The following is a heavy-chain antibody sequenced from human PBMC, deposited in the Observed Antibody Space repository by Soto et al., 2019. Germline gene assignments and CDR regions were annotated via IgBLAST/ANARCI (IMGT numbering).Heavy chain of an antibody. V-gene: IGHV3-23*01. CDR1: GSTFSSYA. J-gene: IGHJ6*02. CDR3: AKGEDYYYGMDV. Sequence: GGSLRLSCAASGSTFSSYAMSWVRQAPGKGLEWVSAISGSGGSTYYADSVKGRFTISRGNSKNTLYLQMNSLRAEDTAVYYCAKGEDYYYGMDVWGQGTTVTVSS. CDR2: ISGSGGST.